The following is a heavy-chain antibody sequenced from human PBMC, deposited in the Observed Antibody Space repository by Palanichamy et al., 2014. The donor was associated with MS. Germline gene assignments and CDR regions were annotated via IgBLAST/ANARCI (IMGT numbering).Heavy chain of an antibody. CDR3: ARRSGYYQFDY. CDR2: ISWNSGSV. D-gene: IGHD5-12*01. CDR1: GFSFDDYA. J-gene: IGHJ4*02. Sequence: EVQLVESGGGLVQPGRSPRLSCAASGFSFDDYAMHWVRQAPGKGLEWVSGISWNSGSVGYADSVKGRFTISRDNAKNSLYLQMNSLRAENTALYYCARRSGYYQFDYWGQGTLVTVSS. V-gene: IGHV3-9*01.